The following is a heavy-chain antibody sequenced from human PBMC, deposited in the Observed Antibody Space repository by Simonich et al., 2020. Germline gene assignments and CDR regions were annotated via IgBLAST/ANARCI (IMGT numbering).Heavy chain of an antibody. CDR3: ARHAGFAFDI. CDR2: IYYCGST. D-gene: IGHD6-13*01. CDR1: GGSISSSSYY. J-gene: IGHJ3*02. V-gene: IGHV4-39*01. Sequence: QLQLQESGPGLVKPSETLSLTCTVPGGSISSSSYYWGWIRQPPGKGLEWIGSIYYCGSTYYHPTLKSRGTISVDTSKNQFSLKRSSVTAADTAVYYCARHAGFAFDIWGQGTMVTVSS.